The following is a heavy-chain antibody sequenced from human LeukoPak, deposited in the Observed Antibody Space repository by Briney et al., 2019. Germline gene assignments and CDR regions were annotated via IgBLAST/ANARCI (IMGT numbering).Heavy chain of an antibody. D-gene: IGHD3-3*01. J-gene: IGHJ4*02. Sequence: PGGSLRLSCAASGFTFSSYEMNWVRQAPGKGLEWVSYISSSGSTIYYTDSVKGRFTISRDNAKNSLYLQMNSLRAEDTAEYYCARDEYLWSGYYPNQVFDYWGQGTLATVSS. CDR1: GFTFSSYE. V-gene: IGHV3-48*03. CDR2: ISSSGSTI. CDR3: ARDEYLWSGYYPNQVFDY.